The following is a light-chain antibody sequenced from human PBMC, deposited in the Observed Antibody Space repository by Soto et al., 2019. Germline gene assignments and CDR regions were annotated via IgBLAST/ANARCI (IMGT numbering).Light chain of an antibody. CDR1: SSNIGAGYD. CDR2: GDT. Sequence: QSVLTQPPSVSGAPGQRVTISCTGRSSNIGAGYDVHWYQQLPGTAPKLLISGDTNRPSGVPDRFSGSKSGTSASLAITGLRAEAEADYYCQSFDSSLSGWLFGGGTKLTVL. CDR3: QSFDSSLSGWL. J-gene: IGLJ3*02. V-gene: IGLV1-40*01.